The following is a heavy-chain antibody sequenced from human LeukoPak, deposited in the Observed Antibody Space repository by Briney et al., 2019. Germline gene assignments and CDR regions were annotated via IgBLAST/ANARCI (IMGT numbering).Heavy chain of an antibody. CDR2: ISSSGGST. D-gene: IGHD3-9*01. CDR1: GFTFSNYA. J-gene: IGHJ4*02. Sequence: GSLRLSCTASGFTFSNYAMSWVRQAPGKGLEWVSAISSSGGSTYYGDSVKGRFTISRDNSKNTLYLQMNSLRAEDTAVYYCAKPLDDILTGYSWWGQGTLVTVSS. V-gene: IGHV3-23*01. CDR3: AKPLDDILTGYSW.